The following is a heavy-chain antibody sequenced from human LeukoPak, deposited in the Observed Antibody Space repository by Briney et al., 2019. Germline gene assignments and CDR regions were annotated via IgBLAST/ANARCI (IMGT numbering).Heavy chain of an antibody. CDR3: AKDTIYVRPGN. Sequence: GGSLRLSCAASGFTFDDYAMHWVRQAPGKGLEWVSGISWNSGSIGYADSVKGRFTISRDNSKNTLYLQMNSLRAEDTAVYYCAKDTIYVRPGNWGQGTLVTVSS. CDR1: GFTFDDYA. J-gene: IGHJ4*02. CDR2: ISWNSGSI. D-gene: IGHD3-16*01. V-gene: IGHV3-9*01.